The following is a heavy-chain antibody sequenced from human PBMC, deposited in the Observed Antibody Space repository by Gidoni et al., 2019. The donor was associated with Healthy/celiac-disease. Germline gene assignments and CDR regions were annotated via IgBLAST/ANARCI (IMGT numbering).Heavy chain of an antibody. CDR1: GFTFSSYA. V-gene: IGHV3-30-3*01. Sequence: QVQLVESGGGVVQPGRSLRLSCAASGFTFSSYAMHWVRQAPGKGLEWVAVISYDGSNKYYADSVKGRFTISRDNSKNTLYLQMNSLRAEDTAVYYCARDRRSGWDFHFDYWGQGTLVTVSS. D-gene: IGHD6-19*01. J-gene: IGHJ4*02. CDR3: ARDRRSGWDFHFDY. CDR2: ISYDGSNK.